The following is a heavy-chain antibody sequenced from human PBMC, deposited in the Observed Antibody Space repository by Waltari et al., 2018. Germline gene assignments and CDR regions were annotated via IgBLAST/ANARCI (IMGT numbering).Heavy chain of an antibody. Sequence: VQXXESGPGLVKPSETLSITCSVFGGSISNYYWNWIRQTPGKGLEWIGYISSSGQTNYNPSLKXRVSVSXXTSKTRFXLXXXSVTAXXTXXXXXARXTXYXXXXXXSXXNWGXXXLVTVSS. D-gene: IGHD3-16*01. J-gene: IGHJ4*01. CDR1: GGSISNYY. CDR3: ARXTXYXXXXXXSXXN. V-gene: IGHV4-59*01. CDR2: ISSSGQT.